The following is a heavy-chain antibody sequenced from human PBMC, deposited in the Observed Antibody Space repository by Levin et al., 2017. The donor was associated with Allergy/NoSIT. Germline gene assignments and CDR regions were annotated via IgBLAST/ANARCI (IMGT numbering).Heavy chain of an antibody. D-gene: IGHD6-19*01. CDR1: GFTFSSYW. CDR3: AREKVDSSIAVAGKLFGEPKFTYYDYGMDV. V-gene: IGHV3-74*01. J-gene: IGHJ6*02. Sequence: GESLKISCAASGFTFSSYWMHWVRQGPGKGLVWVSRIKSDGSSTSYADSVKGRFTISRDNAKNTLYLQMNSLRAEDTAVYYCAREKVDSSIAVAGKLFGEPKFTYYDYGMDVWGQGTTVTVSS. CDR2: IKSDGSST.